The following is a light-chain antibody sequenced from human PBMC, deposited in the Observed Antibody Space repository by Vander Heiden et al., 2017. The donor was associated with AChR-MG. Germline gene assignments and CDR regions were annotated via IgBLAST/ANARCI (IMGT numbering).Light chain of an antibody. CDR3: LQHESSPYT. Sequence: DIQMTQSPSAMSASVGDRVTITCRASQGINNFLVWFQQKPGKVPKRLIYYTSTLQSGVPSRFSGSGSGTEFTLTISNLQPEDFATYYCLQHESSPYTFGQGTKLEIK. J-gene: IGKJ2*01. CDR1: QGINNF. CDR2: YTS. V-gene: IGKV1-17*03.